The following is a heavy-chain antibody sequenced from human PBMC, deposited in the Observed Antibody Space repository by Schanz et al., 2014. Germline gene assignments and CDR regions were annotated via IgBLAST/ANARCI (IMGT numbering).Heavy chain of an antibody. J-gene: IGHJ4*02. CDR1: GVSISSGGYY. CDR2: IYFSGNT. D-gene: IGHD2-15*01. V-gene: IGHV4-31*03. Sequence: QVQLQESGPGLVKPSQTLSLTCTVSGVSISSGGYYWSWIRQHPGKGLEWIGYIYFSGNTFYNPSLKSRLSSSVDTAKNQFALRLNAVTATDTAVDCCAAGYHEVRIAHWGQGTLVTVSS. CDR3: AAGYHEVRIAH.